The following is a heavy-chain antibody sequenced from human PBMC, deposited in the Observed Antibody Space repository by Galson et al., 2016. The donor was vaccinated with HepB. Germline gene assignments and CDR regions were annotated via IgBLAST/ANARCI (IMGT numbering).Heavy chain of an antibody. J-gene: IGHJ4*02. CDR3: TRHGNYDILTGYYDY. V-gene: IGHV3-73*01. Sequence: SLRLSCAASGFTFSGSAMNWVRQASGKGLEWVGRIRSKANSYATAYAASVKGRFTISRDDSKNTAYLQMNSLKTEDTAVYYCTRHGNYDILTGYYDYWSQGTLVTVSS. CDR2: IRSKANSYAT. D-gene: IGHD3-9*01. CDR1: GFTFSGSA.